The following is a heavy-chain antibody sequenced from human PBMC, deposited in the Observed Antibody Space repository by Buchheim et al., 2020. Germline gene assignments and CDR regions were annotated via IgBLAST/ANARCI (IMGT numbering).Heavy chain of an antibody. CDR3: AKSSGGRWLHYFQGPFFDY. Sequence: EVQLLESGGGLVQPGGSLRLSCAASGFTFSSYAMSWVRQAPGKGLEWVSAISGSGGSTYYADSVKGRFTISRDNSKNTLYLQMNSLRDEDTAVYYGAKSSGGRWLHYFQGPFFDYWGQGTL. J-gene: IGHJ4*02. CDR1: GFTFSSYA. D-gene: IGHD5-24*01. V-gene: IGHV3-23*01. CDR2: ISGSGGST.